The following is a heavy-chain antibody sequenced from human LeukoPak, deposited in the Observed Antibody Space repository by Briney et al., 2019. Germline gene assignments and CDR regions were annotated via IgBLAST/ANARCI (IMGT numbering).Heavy chain of an antibody. V-gene: IGHV3-74*03. CDR1: GFTFSSYW. Sequence: GSLRLSCAASGFTFSSYWMHWVRQVPGKGLVWVARINTYGTSTTYGDSVEGRFTISRDNAKNILYLEMNSLRDDDTAVYYCARGSTTVTTKDWFDPWGQGTQVTVSS. CDR2: INTYGTST. D-gene: IGHD4-17*01. CDR3: ARGSTTVTTKDWFDP. J-gene: IGHJ5*02.